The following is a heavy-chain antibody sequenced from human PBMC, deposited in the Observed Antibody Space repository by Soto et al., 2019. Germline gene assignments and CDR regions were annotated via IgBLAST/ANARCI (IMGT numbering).Heavy chain of an antibody. CDR2: ISYDGSNK. J-gene: IGHJ4*02. CDR1: GFTFSSYG. CDR3: AKDGTYSSGWYDY. V-gene: IGHV3-30*18. Sequence: GGSLRLSCAASGFTFSSYGMHWVRQAPGKGLEWVAVISYDGSNKYYADSVKGRFTISRDNSKNTLYLQMNSLRAEDKAVYYCAKDGTYSSGWYDYWGQGTLVTVSS. D-gene: IGHD6-19*01.